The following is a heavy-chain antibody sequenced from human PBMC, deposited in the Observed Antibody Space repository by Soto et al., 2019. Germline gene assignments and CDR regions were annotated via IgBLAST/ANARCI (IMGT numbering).Heavy chain of an antibody. V-gene: IGHV1-69*13. CDR2: IIPIFGTA. Sequence: ASVKVSCKASGGTFSSYAISWVRQAPGQGLEWMGGIIPIFGTANYAQKFQGRVTITADESTSTAYMELSSLRSEDTAVYYCARDCTNGVCNDYWGQGTLVTVSS. CDR1: GGTFSSYA. CDR3: ARDCTNGVCNDY. J-gene: IGHJ4*02. D-gene: IGHD2-8*01.